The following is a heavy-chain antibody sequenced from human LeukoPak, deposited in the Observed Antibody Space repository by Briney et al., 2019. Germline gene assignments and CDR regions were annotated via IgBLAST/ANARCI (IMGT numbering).Heavy chain of an antibody. Sequence: PSETLSLTCTVSGGSISSYYWSWIRQPPGKGLEWIGYIYYSGSTNYNPSLKSRVTISVDTSKNQFSLKLSSVTAADTAVYYCARDLAGAAAGIIPLFDYWGQGTLVTVSS. J-gene: IGHJ4*02. CDR3: ARDLAGAAAGIIPLFDY. CDR2: IYYSGST. D-gene: IGHD6-13*01. CDR1: GGSISSYY. V-gene: IGHV4-59*01.